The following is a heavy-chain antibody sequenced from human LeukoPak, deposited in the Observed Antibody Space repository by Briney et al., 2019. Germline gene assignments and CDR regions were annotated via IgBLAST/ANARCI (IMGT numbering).Heavy chain of an antibody. CDR1: GGTFNNYA. D-gene: IGHD3-3*01. Sequence: SVKVSCKASGGTFNNYAISWVRQAPGQGLEWMGGIIPVFGTSNYAQKFQGRVTITADESTTTAYMELSSLRSEGTAVYYCASPARYYDFWRGYPTFDYWGQGTLVTVSS. CDR3: ASPARYYDFWRGYPTFDY. CDR2: IIPVFGTS. J-gene: IGHJ4*02. V-gene: IGHV1-69*13.